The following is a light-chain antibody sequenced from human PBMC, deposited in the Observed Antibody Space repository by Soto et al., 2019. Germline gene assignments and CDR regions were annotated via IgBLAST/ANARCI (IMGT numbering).Light chain of an antibody. CDR2: EVT. J-gene: IGLJ1*01. CDR3: SSYTSSTDYV. CDR1: TSDFGFYNY. V-gene: IGLV2-14*01. Sequence: QSVLTQPASVSGSPGQSITISCTGTTSDFGFYNYVSWYQHHPGKAPKLLIYEVTNRHSGVSNRFSGSKSGNTASLTISGLQAEDEAHYHCSSYTSSTDYVFGTGTKVTVL.